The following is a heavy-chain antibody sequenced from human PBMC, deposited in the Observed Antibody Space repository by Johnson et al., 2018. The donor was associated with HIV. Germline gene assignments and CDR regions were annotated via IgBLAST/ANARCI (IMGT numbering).Heavy chain of an antibody. J-gene: IGHJ3*02. CDR1: GFTFDDYG. Sequence: EVQLVESGGGVVRPGVSLRLSCVASGFTFDDYGMSWVRQAPGKGLEWVSGINWNGGSTGYGDSVKGRFTISRDNAKNSLYLQMNSLRVEDTALYYCARVRTGDSSGYHDAFDIWGQGTMVTVSS. V-gene: IGHV3-20*04. CDR3: ARVRTGDSSGYHDAFDI. D-gene: IGHD3-22*01. CDR2: INWNGGST.